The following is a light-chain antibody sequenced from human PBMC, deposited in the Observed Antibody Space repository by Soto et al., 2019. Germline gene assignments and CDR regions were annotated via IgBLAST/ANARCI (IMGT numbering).Light chain of an antibody. CDR1: QGIRNS. CDR2: DAS. CDR3: QKHNSPPYT. J-gene: IGKJ2*01. Sequence: DIQMTQSPSSLSASVGDRVTITCRASQGIRNSLAWYQQKPGKVPRLLIYDASTLQSGVPSRFSGSRSGTDFTLTISSLQPEDVATYYCQKHNSPPYTFGQGTKLEIK. V-gene: IGKV1-27*01.